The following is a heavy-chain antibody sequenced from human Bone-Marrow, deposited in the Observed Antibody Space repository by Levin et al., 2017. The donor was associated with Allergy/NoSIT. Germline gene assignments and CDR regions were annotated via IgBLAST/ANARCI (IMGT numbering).Heavy chain of an antibody. D-gene: IGHD5-24*01. CDR3: ISGRSTKGYTSRFY. Sequence: GESLKISCLASGFTFSRYWMHWVRQAPGKGLVWVSHINSDGSSRDYADSVKGRFTISRDNAKNTVYLHMNSLRAGDTAVYYCISGRSTKGYTSRFYWGQGALVTVSS. CDR2: INSDGSSR. J-gene: IGHJ4*02. CDR1: GFTFSRYW. V-gene: IGHV3-74*01.